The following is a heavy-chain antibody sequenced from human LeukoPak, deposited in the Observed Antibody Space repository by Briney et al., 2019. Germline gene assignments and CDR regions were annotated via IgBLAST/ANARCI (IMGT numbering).Heavy chain of an antibody. D-gene: IGHD2-15*01. J-gene: IGHJ3*01. CDR3: AKSQLGYCSGGSCFDAFDL. V-gene: IGHV3-23*01. Sequence: GGSLRLSCAASTFTFSTYAMSWVRQAPGKGLEWVSAISGSGGSTYYADSVKGRFTISRDNSKNTLYLQMNGLRAEDTAVYYCAKSQLGYCSGGSCFDAFDLWGQGTMVTVSS. CDR1: TFTFSTYA. CDR2: ISGSGGST.